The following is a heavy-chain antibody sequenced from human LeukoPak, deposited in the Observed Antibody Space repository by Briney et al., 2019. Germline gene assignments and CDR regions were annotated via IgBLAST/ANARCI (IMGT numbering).Heavy chain of an antibody. CDR1: GYTFTGYY. CDR3: ACVVQPGQDFDY. J-gene: IGHJ4*02. D-gene: IGHD1-14*01. CDR2: INPNSGGT. V-gene: IGHV1-2*02. Sequence: ASVKVSCKASGYTFTGYYMHWVREAPGQGLEWMGWINPNSGGTNYAQKFQGRVTMTRDTSISTAYMELSRLRSDDTAVYYCACVVQPGQDFDYWGQGTLVTVSS.